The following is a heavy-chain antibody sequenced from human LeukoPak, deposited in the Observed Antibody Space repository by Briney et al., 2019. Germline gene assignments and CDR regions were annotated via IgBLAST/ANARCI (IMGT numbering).Heavy chain of an antibody. V-gene: IGHV4-61*02. D-gene: IGHD3-16*01. Sequence: SEILSLTCTVSGGSISSGSYYWSWIRQPAGKGLEWIGRIYTSGSTNYNPSLKSRVTISVDTSKNQFSLKLSSVTAADTAVYYCANYGVVLATYGSPSPFVYWGQGTLVTVSS. CDR1: GGSISSGSYY. CDR3: ANYGVVLATYGSPSPFVY. CDR2: IYTSGST. J-gene: IGHJ4*02.